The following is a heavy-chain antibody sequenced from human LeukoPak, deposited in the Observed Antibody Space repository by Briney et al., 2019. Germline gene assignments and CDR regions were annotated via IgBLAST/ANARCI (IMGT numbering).Heavy chain of an antibody. Sequence: ASVKVSCKASGGTFSSYAISWVRQAPGQGLEWMGRIIPILGIANYAQKFQGRVTITADKSTSTAYMELSSLRSEDTAVYYCARPSGDWGFYYFDYWGQGTLVTVSS. D-gene: IGHD2-21*02. CDR2: IIPILGIA. J-gene: IGHJ4*02. CDR3: ARPSGDWGFYYFDY. CDR1: GGTFSSYA. V-gene: IGHV1-69*04.